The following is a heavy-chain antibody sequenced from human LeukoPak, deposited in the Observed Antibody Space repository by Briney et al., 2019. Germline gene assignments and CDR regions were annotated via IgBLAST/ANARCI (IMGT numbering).Heavy chain of an antibody. V-gene: IGHV3-23*01. CDR3: AKRAFGENFFDF. D-gene: IGHD3-10*01. CDR2: LSGSGGST. Sequence: GGSLRLSCAASGFTFSSYAMTWVRQAPGRGLQWVSTLSGSGGSTYYTDSVKGRFTISRDNSKNTLYLQMNSLRAEDTAIYYCAKRAFGENFFDFWGQGTLVTVSS. CDR1: GFTFSSYA. J-gene: IGHJ4*02.